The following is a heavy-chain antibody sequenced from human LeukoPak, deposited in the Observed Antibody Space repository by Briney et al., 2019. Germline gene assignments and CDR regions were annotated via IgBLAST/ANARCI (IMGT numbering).Heavy chain of an antibody. D-gene: IGHD6-13*01. V-gene: IGHV3-74*01. CDR3: ARVYEGSSWYRDYYYYYMDV. Sequence: GGSLRLSCAASGFTFSSYWMHWVRQAPGKGLVWVSRINSDGSSTSYADSVKGRFTISRDNAKNTLYLQMNSLRAEDTAVYYCARVYEGSSWYRDYYYYYMDVWGKGTTVTVSS. CDR2: INSDGSST. CDR1: GFTFSSYW. J-gene: IGHJ6*03.